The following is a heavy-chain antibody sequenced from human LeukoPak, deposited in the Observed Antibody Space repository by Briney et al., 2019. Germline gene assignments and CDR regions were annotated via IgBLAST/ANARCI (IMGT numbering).Heavy chain of an antibody. D-gene: IGHD3-10*01. CDR3: ARERGGHYYDY. CDR1: GYTFTSYA. CDR2: INAGNGNT. V-gene: IGHV1-3*01. Sequence: EASVKVSCKASGYTFTSYAMHWVRQAPGQRLEWMGWINAGNGNTKYSQKFQGRVTVTRDTSTSTVYMELSSLRSEDTAVYYCARERGGHYYDYWGQGTLVTVSS. J-gene: IGHJ4*02.